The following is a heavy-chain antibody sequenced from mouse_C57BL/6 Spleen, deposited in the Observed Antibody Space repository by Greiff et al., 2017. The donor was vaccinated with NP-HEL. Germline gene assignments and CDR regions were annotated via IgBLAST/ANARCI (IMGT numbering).Heavy chain of an antibody. CDR2: ISDGGSYT. J-gene: IGHJ3*01. CDR1: GFTFSSYA. Sequence: EVQGVESGGGLVKPGGSLKLSCAASGFTFSSYAMSWVRQTPEKRLEWVATISDGGSYTYYPDNVKGRFTISRDNAKNNLYLQMSHLKSEDTAMYYCARDYSKRSWFAYWGQGTLVTVSA. D-gene: IGHD2-5*01. CDR3: ARDYSKRSWFAY. V-gene: IGHV5-4*01.